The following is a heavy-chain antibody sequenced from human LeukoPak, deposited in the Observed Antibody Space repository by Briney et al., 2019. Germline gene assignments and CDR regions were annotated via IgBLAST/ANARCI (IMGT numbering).Heavy chain of an antibody. V-gene: IGHV5-51*01. Sequence: GESRKFSSKASVDSFTSYWIGWVRQMPGKGVEWMGIIYPGDSDTRYSPSFQGQVTISADKSISTAYLQWSSLKASDTAMYYCARLGGADIVVVPAASPYYFDYWGQGTLVTVSS. D-gene: IGHD2-2*01. CDR3: ARLGGADIVVVPAASPYYFDY. J-gene: IGHJ4*02. CDR1: VDSFTSYW. CDR2: IYPGDSDT.